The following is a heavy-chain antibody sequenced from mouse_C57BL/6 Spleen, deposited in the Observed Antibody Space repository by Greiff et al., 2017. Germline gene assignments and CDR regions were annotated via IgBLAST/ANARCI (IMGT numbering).Heavy chain of an antibody. V-gene: IGHV1-50*01. J-gene: IGHJ3*01. CDR3: GYGEFAY. CDR2: IDPSDSYT. Sequence: QVQLQQPGAELVKPGASVKLSCKASGYTFTSYWMQWVKQRPGQGLEWIGEIDPSDSYTNYNQKFKGKATLTVDTSSSTAYMQLSSLTSEDSAVYYCGYGEFAYGGQGTLVTVSA. D-gene: IGHD2-14*01. CDR1: GYTFTSYW.